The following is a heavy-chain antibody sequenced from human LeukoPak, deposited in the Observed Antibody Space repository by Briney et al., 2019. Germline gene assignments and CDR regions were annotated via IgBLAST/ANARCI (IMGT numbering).Heavy chain of an antibody. V-gene: IGHV2-70*04. CDR3: ARSYYYGSGSYNDY. J-gene: IGHJ4*02. CDR2: IDWDDDK. Sequence: SGPTLVNPTQPLTLTCTFSGFSLSTSGMRVSWIRQPPGKALEWLALIDWDDDKFYNTSLKTRLTISKDTSKNQVVLTMTNMDPVDTATYYCARSYYYGSGSYNDYWGQGTLVTVSS. D-gene: IGHD3-10*01. CDR1: GFSLSTSGMR.